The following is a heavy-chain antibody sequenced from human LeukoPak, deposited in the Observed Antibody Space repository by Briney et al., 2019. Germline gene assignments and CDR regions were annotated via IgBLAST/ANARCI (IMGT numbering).Heavy chain of an antibody. D-gene: IGHD1-1*01. CDR3: IREVQVRASASLGL. J-gene: IGHJ4*01. CDR2: MNSAGTTI. V-gene: IGHV3-74*01. CDR1: GFIFSNYW. Sequence: GESLRLSCAASGFIFSNYWMHWVRRAPGEGLVWVARMNSAGTTINYADSVKGRFTISRDNVRNTLHLQMNNLSLEDTAVYFCIREVQVRASASLGLWGRGTLVTVS.